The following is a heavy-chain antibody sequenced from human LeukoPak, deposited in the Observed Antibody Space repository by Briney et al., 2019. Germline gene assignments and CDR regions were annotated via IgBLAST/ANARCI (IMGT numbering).Heavy chain of an antibody. J-gene: IGHJ4*02. Sequence: PSETLSLTCAVYGGSLSGYYWSWIRQPPGKGLEWVANIKQDGSEKYYVDSVKGRFTISRDNAKNSLYLQMNSLRAEDTAVYYCARRYFDYWGQGTLVTVSS. V-gene: IGHV3-7*03. CDR2: IKQDGSEK. CDR3: ARRYFDY. CDR1: GGSLSGYY.